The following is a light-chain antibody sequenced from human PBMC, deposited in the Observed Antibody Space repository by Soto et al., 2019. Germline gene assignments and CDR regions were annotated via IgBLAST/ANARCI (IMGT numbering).Light chain of an antibody. Sequence: EIVMTQSPATLSVSPVERASLSCIATQSVSIKLAWYQQKPGQAPRLLIYDTSTRATGIPARFSGSGSGTEFTLTISSLQSEDFAVYYCQQYNNWPPITFGQGTRLDIK. J-gene: IGKJ5*01. V-gene: IGKV3-15*01. CDR3: QQYNNWPPIT. CDR1: QSVSIK. CDR2: DTS.